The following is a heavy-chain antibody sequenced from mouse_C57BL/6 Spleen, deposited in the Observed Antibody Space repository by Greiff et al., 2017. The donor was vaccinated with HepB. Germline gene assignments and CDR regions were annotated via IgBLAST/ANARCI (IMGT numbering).Heavy chain of an antibody. CDR1: GYTFTDYN. V-gene: IGHV1-22*01. J-gene: IGHJ4*01. Sequence: EVQLQQSGPELVKPGASVKMSCKASGYTFTDYNMHWVKQSHGKSLEWIGYINPNNGGTSYNQKFKGKATLTVNKSSSTAYMELRSLTSEESAVYYCERYLLSRYAMDDWGQGTSVTVSS. CDR2: INPNNGGT. D-gene: IGHD2-10*01. CDR3: ERYLLSRYAMDD.